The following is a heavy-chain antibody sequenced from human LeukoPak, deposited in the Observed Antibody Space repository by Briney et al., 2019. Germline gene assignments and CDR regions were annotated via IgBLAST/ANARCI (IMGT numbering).Heavy chain of an antibody. CDR2: IMSNGVST. J-gene: IGHJ6*03. V-gene: IGHV3-23*01. CDR3: ARHSYGSRWGHSYFYYMDV. D-gene: IGHD6-13*01. Sequence: GRSLRLSCAASGFTVSNVAMSWARQAPGKGLEWVSAIMSNGVSTYYTDFVKGRFTISRDTSMNTVFLQMNSLRDDDTAVYYCARHSYGSRWGHSYFYYMDVWGKGTTVTVSS. CDR1: GFTVSNVA.